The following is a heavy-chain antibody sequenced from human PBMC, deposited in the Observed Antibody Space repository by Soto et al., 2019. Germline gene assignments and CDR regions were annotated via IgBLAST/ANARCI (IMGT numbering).Heavy chain of an antibody. V-gene: IGHV3-48*01. CDR3: ARDQLYYNDISGRPLNAFDV. CDR1: GFTFGDYA. Sequence: GGSLRLSCTASGFTFGDYAMSWFRQAPGKGLEWVSYIGIGSSTKYYADSVKGRFTISRDNAKNSLYLQMNSLGAEDTAVYYCARDQLYYNDISGRPLNAFDVWGQGTMVTVSS. J-gene: IGHJ3*01. CDR2: IGIGSSTK. D-gene: IGHD3-22*01.